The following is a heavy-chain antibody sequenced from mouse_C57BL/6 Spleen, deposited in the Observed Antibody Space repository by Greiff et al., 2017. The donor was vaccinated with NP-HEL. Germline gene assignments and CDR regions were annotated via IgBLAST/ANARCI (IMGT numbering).Heavy chain of an antibody. D-gene: IGHD1-1*01. CDR2: ISDGGSYT. V-gene: IGHV5-4*01. CDR3: AREAITTVVASEGAWFAY. CDR1: GFTFSSYA. Sequence: EVKLVESGGGLVKPGGSLKLSCAASGFTFSSYAMSWVRQTPEKRLEWVATISDGGSYTYYPDNVKGRFTISRDNAKNNLYLQMSHLKSEDTAMYYCAREAITTVVASEGAWFAYWGQGTLVTVSA. J-gene: IGHJ3*01.